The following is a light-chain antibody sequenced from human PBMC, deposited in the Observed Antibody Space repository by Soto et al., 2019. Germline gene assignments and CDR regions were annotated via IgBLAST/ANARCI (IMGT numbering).Light chain of an antibody. Sequence: IVLTQSPATLSLSPGERDAISCRASQSVSTSLAWYQHKPGQAPRLFIYDASKRAPGIPARFSGSGSGTDFTLTISSLEPEDFAVYYCQVRDVWPSFGQGTKV. V-gene: IGKV3-11*01. J-gene: IGKJ1*01. CDR3: QVRDVWPS. CDR2: DAS. CDR1: QSVSTS.